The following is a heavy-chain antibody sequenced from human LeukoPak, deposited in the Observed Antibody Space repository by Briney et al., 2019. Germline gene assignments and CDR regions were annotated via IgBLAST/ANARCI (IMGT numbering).Heavy chain of an antibody. CDR2: ICGRGSTK. D-gene: IGHD6-13*01. Sequence: AGGSLRLSCAASGFNFNTYEMNWVRQAPGKGLEWVSYICGRGSTKYYADSVKGRFTISRDNAENSLYLQMNSLRAEDTAVYYCASLMTAADTGDWGQGTLVTVSS. V-gene: IGHV3-48*03. CDR1: GFNFNTYE. CDR3: ASLMTAADTGD. J-gene: IGHJ4*02.